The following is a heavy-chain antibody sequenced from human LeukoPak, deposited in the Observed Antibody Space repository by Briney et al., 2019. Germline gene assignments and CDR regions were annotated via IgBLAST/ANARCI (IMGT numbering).Heavy chain of an antibody. V-gene: IGHV1-2*02. D-gene: IGHD6-19*01. J-gene: IGHJ4*02. CDR1: GGTFSSYA. Sequence: ASVKVSCKASGGTFSSYAISWVRQAPGQGLEWMGWINPNSGGTNYAQKFQGRVTMTRDTSISTAYMELSRLRSDDTAVYYCASYAYSSGWYYFDYWGQGTLVTVSS. CDR2: INPNSGGT. CDR3: ASYAYSSGWYYFDY.